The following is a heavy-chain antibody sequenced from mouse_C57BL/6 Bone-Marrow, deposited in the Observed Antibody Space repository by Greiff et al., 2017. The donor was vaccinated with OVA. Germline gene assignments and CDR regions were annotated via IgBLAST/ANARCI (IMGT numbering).Heavy chain of an antibody. J-gene: IGHJ3*01. CDR1: GFTFSSYG. CDR2: ISSGGSYT. Sequence: EVQRVESGGDLVKPGGSLKLSCAASGFTFSSYGMSWVRQTPDKRLEWVATISSGGSYTYYPDSVKGRFTISRDNAKITLYLQMGSLKSEDTAMYYCGWLLPFAYWGQGTLVTVSA. V-gene: IGHV5-6*01. CDR3: GWLLPFAY. D-gene: IGHD2-3*01.